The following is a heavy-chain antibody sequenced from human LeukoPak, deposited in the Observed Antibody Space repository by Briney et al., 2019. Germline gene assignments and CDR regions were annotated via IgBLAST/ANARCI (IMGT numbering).Heavy chain of an antibody. CDR1: GGSISSYY. D-gene: IGHD2-2*01. CDR3: ASYCSSTSCHEASAFDI. CDR2: IYYSGST. J-gene: IGHJ3*02. V-gene: IGHV4-59*12. Sequence: SETLSLTCTVSGGSISSYYWSWIRQPPGKGLEWIGYIYYSGSTYYNPSLKSRVTISIDTSKNQFSLKLSSVTAADTAVYYCASYCSSTSCHEASAFDIWGQGTMVTVSS.